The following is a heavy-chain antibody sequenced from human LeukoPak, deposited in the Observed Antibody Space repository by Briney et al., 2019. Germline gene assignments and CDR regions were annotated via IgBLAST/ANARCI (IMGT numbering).Heavy chain of an antibody. D-gene: IGHD3-22*01. V-gene: IGHV4-61*01. Sequence: PSETLSLTCTVSGGSVSSGSYYWSWLRQPPGKGLEWIGYIYYSGSTNYNPSLKSRVTISVDTSKNQFSLKLSSVTAADTAVYYCARVEYFDSSADYWGQGTLVTVSS. CDR2: IYYSGST. CDR1: GGSVSSGSYY. J-gene: IGHJ4*02. CDR3: ARVEYFDSSADY.